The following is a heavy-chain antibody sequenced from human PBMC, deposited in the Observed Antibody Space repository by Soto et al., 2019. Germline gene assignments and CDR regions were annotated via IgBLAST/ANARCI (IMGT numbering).Heavy chain of an antibody. Sequence: SATLSLTCAVSGYSISSGLYWRWIRRPPGKGLEWIGTIYRGGITYFNPSLKSRVTRSKDTSKTHFSRRMSPVAATDTAVYSCAMRNPRWFDPWCEGTMLNFSS. CDR2: IYRGGIT. J-gene: IGHJ5*01. V-gene: IGHV4-38-2*01. CDR1: GYSISSGLY. CDR3: AMRNPRWFDP. D-gene: IGHD1-1*01.